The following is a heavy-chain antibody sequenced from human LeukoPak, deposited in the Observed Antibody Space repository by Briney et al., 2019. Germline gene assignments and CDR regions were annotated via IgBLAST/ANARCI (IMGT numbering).Heavy chain of an antibody. V-gene: IGHV3-53*01. Sequence: GGSLRLSCAASGFTFSSYVMHWVRQAPGKGLECISVIYSGGSTDYADSVKGRLTISRDNSKNTLYLQMNSLRAEDTAVYYCARVVDHDYGDYYLDYWGQGTLVTVSS. J-gene: IGHJ4*02. D-gene: IGHD4-17*01. CDR2: IYSGGST. CDR3: ARVVDHDYGDYYLDY. CDR1: GFTFSSYV.